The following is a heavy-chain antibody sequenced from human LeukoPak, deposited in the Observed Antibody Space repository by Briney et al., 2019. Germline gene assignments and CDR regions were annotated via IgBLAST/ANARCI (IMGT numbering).Heavy chain of an antibody. V-gene: IGHV3-11*03. J-gene: IGHJ4*02. D-gene: IGHD6-19*01. CDR2: ISSSSSYT. Sequence: GGSLRLSCAASGFTFSDYYMSWIRQAPGKGLEWVSYISSSSSYTNYADSVKGRFTISRDNAKNSLYLQMNSLRAEDTAVYYCARRGDGSGWSYHFDYWGQGTLVTVSS. CDR1: GFTFSDYY. CDR3: ARRGDGSGWSYHFDY.